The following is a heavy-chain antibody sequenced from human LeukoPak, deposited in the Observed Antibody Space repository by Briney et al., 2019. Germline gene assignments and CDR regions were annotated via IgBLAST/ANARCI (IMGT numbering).Heavy chain of an antibody. J-gene: IGHJ4*02. CDR3: ATDQSYSPYRPVYFDC. CDR2: ISSSGSTI. Sequence: GGSLRLSCAASGFTFSTYEMNWVRQAPGKGLEWVSYISSSGSTIYYADSVKGRFTISRDNAKNSLYLQMNSLRAEDTAVYFCATDQSYSPYRPVYFDCWGQGTLVTVSS. V-gene: IGHV3-48*03. CDR1: GFTFSTYE. D-gene: IGHD1-14*01.